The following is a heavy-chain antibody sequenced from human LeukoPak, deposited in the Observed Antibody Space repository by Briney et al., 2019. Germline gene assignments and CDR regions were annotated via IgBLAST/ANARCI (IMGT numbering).Heavy chain of an antibody. J-gene: IGHJ3*02. Sequence: GGSLRLSCAASGFTFSSYSMNWVRQAPGKGLEWVSSISSSSSYIYYADSVKGRFTISRDNAKNSLYLRMNSLRAEDTAVYYCAREGDYDAFDIWGQGTMVTVSS. CDR1: GFTFSSYS. CDR3: AREGDYDAFDI. D-gene: IGHD4-17*01. CDR2: ISSSSSYI. V-gene: IGHV3-21*01.